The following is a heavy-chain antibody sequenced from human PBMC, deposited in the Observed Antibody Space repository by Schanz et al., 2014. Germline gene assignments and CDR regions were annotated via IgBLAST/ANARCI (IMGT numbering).Heavy chain of an antibody. Sequence: EVRLVESGGGLIQPGGSLRLSCAASGFTVSSNYMSWVRQAPGKGLEWVSVIYSDGRTYYGDSVKGRFTISRDNSKNTLYLQMNSLRDEDTAMYYCAKRCSSTSCSHGAFDIWGQGTMVTVSS. CDR3: AKRCSSTSCSHGAFDI. CDR2: IYSDGRT. CDR1: GFTVSSNY. J-gene: IGHJ3*02. D-gene: IGHD2-2*01. V-gene: IGHV3-53*01.